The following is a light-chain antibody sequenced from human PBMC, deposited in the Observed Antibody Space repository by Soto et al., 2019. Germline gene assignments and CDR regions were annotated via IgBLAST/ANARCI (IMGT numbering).Light chain of an antibody. J-gene: IGLJ2*01. V-gene: IGLV1-47*01. CDR1: SSNIGSNY. CDR3: AAWDDRLRGLV. CDR2: RNN. Sequence: QSVLTQPPSASGTPGQRVTISFSGSSSNIGSNYVYWYHQLPGTAPKLVIYRNNQRPSGVPDRISGSKSGTSASLAISGLRSEDEADYYCAAWDDRLRGLVFGRGTKLTVL.